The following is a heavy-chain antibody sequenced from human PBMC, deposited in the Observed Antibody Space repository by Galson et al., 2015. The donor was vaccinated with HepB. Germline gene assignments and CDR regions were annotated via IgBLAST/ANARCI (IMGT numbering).Heavy chain of an antibody. CDR1: GFTFSSYA. D-gene: IGHD5-18*01. V-gene: IGHV3-23*01. Sequence: LRLSCAASGFTFSSYAMSWVRQAPGKGLEWVSAISGSGGSTYYADSVKGRFTISRDNSKDTLYLQMNSLRAEDTAVYYCAKDHRGYSYGWVFDPWGQGTLVTVSS. J-gene: IGHJ5*02. CDR2: ISGSGGST. CDR3: AKDHRGYSYGWVFDP.